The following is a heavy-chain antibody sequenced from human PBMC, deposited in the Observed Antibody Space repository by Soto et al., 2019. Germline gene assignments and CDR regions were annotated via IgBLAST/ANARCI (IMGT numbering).Heavy chain of an antibody. V-gene: IGHV1-69*13. Sequence: ASVKVSCKASGGTFSSYAISWVRQAPGQGLEWMGGIIPIFGTANYAQKFQGRVTITADESTSTAYMELSSLRSEDTAVYYCARERPAPLNSGSYSVTITNNWFDPWGQGTLVTVSS. J-gene: IGHJ5*02. D-gene: IGHD3-10*01. CDR1: GGTFSSYA. CDR3: ARERPAPLNSGSYSVTITNNWFDP. CDR2: IIPIFGTA.